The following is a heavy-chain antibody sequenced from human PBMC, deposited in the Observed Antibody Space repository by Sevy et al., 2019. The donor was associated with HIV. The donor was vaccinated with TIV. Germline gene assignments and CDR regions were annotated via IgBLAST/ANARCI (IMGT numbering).Heavy chain of an antibody. CDR1: GFTFDDYA. V-gene: IGHV3-43D*03. CDR2: ISWDGGST. D-gene: IGHD6-19*01. CDR3: AKDMASGDPIGFDY. Sequence: GGSLRLSCAASGFTFDDYAMHWVRQAPGKGLEWVSLISWDGGSTYYADSVKGRFTISRDNSKNSLYLQMSSLRAEDTALYYCAKDMASGDPIGFDYWGQGTLVTVSS. J-gene: IGHJ4*02.